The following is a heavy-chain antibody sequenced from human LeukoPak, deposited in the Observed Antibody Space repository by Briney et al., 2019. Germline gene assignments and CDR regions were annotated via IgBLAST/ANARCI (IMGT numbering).Heavy chain of an antibody. Sequence: ASVKVSCKASGYTFTVYSINWLRQAPGQGLEWMGWITTSTGKPTYAQGFTGRFVFSLDTSVSTTYLHINSLKAEDTAVYYCARDASMIDFDYWGQGSLVTVSS. CDR2: ITTSTGKP. D-gene: IGHD3-16*01. V-gene: IGHV7-4-1*02. CDR3: ARDASMIDFDY. J-gene: IGHJ4*02. CDR1: GYTFTVYS.